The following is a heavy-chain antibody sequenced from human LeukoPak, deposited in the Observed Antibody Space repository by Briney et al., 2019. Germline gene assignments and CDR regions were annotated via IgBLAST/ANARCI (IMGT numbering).Heavy chain of an antibody. CDR1: GYTFTTYH. CDR2: ITPNSGGT. V-gene: IGHV1-2*02. J-gene: IGHJ4*02. Sequence: DSVNVSCNASGYTFTTYHIHWVRQAPGQGLEWMGWITPNSGGTNYAQKFQGRVTMTRDTSISTAYMELSRLRSDDTAEYSCARGRGGGYFDFWGQETLVTVSS. D-gene: IGHD2-15*01. CDR3: ARGRGGGYFDF.